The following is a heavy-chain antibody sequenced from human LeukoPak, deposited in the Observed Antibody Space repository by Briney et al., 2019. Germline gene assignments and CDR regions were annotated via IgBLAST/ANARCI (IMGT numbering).Heavy chain of an antibody. Sequence: GGSPRLSCAASGFTFSSYAMSWVRQAPGKGLEWVSAISGSGGSTYYADSVKGRFTISRDNSKNTLYLQMNSLRAEDTAVYYCAKVGDYYGSGSLVDYWGQGTLVTVSS. D-gene: IGHD3-10*01. V-gene: IGHV3-23*01. CDR1: GFTFSSYA. J-gene: IGHJ4*02. CDR3: AKVGDYYGSGSLVDY. CDR2: ISGSGGST.